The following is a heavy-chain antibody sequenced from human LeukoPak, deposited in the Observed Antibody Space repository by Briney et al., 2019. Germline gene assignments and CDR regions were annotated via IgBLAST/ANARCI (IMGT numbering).Heavy chain of an antibody. Sequence: GGSLRLSCAASGFTFSSYAMSWVRQAPGKALEWVSAISGSGGSTYYADSVKGRFTISRDNSKNTLYLQMNSLRAEDTAVYYCATQNFPYCSSTSCYDGDYWGQGTLVTVSS. CDR3: ATQNFPYCSSTSCYDGDY. CDR2: ISGSGGST. J-gene: IGHJ4*02. D-gene: IGHD2-2*01. V-gene: IGHV3-23*01. CDR1: GFTFSSYA.